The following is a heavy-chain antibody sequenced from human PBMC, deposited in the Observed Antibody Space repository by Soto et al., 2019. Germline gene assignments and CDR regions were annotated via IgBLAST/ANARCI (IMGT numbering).Heavy chain of an antibody. J-gene: IGHJ4*02. V-gene: IGHV3-7*01. CDR1: GFTFSSYY. Sequence: PGGSLRLSCAASGFTFSSYYMRWVRQAQGKGLEWVANVNEDGGEKYYVDSVKGRFTVSRDNAENSLYLQMNSLRAEDTAVYYCAKGGGAVSDYWGQGTLVTVSS. D-gene: IGHD1-26*01. CDR3: AKGGGAVSDY. CDR2: VNEDGGEK.